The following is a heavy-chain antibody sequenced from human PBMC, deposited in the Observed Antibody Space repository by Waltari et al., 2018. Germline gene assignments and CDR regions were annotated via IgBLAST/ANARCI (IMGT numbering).Heavy chain of an antibody. D-gene: IGHD6-13*01. J-gene: IGHJ4*02. CDR1: GVSIGKSY. Sequence: QVQLQESGPGLVKPSETLSLTCTVSGVSIGKSYWTWIRQSPGMGLEWIGYIYYNGYTIYNPSLKSRITISLDTSKSQFSLSLYSVTAADTAVYYCVTGSVDSRSWYEFDYWGQGTLVTV. CDR3: VTGSVDSRSWYEFDY. CDR2: IYYNGYT. V-gene: IGHV4-59*01.